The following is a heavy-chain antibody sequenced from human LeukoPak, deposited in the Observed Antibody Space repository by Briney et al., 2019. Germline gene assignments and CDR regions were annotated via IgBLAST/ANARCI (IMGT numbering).Heavy chain of an antibody. V-gene: IGHV3-30*03. CDR3: AMRGNTWYDC. CDR2: MSYDGGHI. Sequence: GGSLRLSCGGSGFNFKNYGIHWVRQAPGRGLEWVAGMSYDGGHIYYGDSVKGRFTISRDNSKDTAYVEMNSLRPADTAVYYCAMRGNTWYDCWGQGTLVTVSS. CDR1: GFNFKNYG. D-gene: IGHD6-13*01. J-gene: IGHJ4*02.